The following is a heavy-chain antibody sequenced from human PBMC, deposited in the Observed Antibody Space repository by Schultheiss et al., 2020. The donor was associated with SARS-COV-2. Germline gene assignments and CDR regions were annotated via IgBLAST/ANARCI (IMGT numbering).Heavy chain of an antibody. CDR3: ARGVSVTTGPGWFDP. CDR1: GGSISSSY. J-gene: IGHJ5*02. Sequence: GSLRLSCTVSGGSISSSYWSWIRQSPEKGLEWIGSIYYNGRTNYSPSLKSRVTISVDTSKNQFSLKLSSVTAADTAVYYCARGVSVTTGPGWFDPWGQGTLVTVSS. CDR2: IYYNGRT. D-gene: IGHD4-17*01. V-gene: IGHV4-59*01.